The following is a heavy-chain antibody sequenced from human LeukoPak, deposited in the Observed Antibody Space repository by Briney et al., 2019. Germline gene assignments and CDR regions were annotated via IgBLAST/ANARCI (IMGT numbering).Heavy chain of an antibody. J-gene: IGHJ4*02. Sequence: QAGGSLRLSCAASGFTFNKYAMSWVRQAPGKGLEWVSAISTGGDDTYYADSVKGRFTISRDNSKNTLYLQMNSLRAEDTAVYYCAKRPPLYYYGSGSYPQRQDDYWGQGTLVTVSS. D-gene: IGHD3-10*01. CDR2: ISTGGDDT. V-gene: IGHV3-23*01. CDR3: AKRPPLYYYGSGSYPQRQDDY. CDR1: GFTFNKYA.